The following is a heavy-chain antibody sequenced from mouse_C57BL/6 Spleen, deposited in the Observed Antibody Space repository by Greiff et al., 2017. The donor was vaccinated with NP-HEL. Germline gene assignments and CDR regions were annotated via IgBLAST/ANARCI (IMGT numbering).Heavy chain of an antibody. D-gene: IGHD2-1*01. V-gene: IGHV3-6*01. CDR2: ISYDGSN. CDR3: ARDGNSYYAMDY. Sequence: EVKLQESGPGLVKPSQSLSLTCSVTGYSITSGYYWNWIRQFPGNKLEWMGYISYDGSNNYNPSLKNRISITRDTSKNQFFLKLNSVTTEDTATYYCARDGNSYYAMDYWGQGTSVTVSS. CDR1: GYSITSGYY. J-gene: IGHJ4*01.